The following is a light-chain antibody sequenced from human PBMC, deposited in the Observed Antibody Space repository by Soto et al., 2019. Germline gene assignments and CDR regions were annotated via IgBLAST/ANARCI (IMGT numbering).Light chain of an antibody. CDR2: EVN. V-gene: IGLV2-8*01. Sequence: QSALTQPPSASGSPGQSVTISCTGTSSDVGDYNFVSWYQQHPGKAPKVMIYEVNKRPSGVPDRFSGSKSGNTASLTVSGLQAEDEADYYCSSYAGSNNLVFGGGTKLTVL. CDR1: SSDVGDYNF. J-gene: IGLJ2*01. CDR3: SSYAGSNNLV.